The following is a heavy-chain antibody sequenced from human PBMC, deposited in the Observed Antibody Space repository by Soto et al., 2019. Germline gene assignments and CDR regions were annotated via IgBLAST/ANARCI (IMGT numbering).Heavy chain of an antibody. J-gene: IGHJ5*02. CDR2: ISGSGGST. CDR1: GFTFSSYA. V-gene: IGHV3-23*01. Sequence: WGSLRLSCAASGFTFSSYAMSLVRQAPGKGLEWVSAISGSGGSTYYADSVKGRFTISRDNSKNTLYLQMNSLRAEDTAVYYCAKDPRRTYSSGNWFDPWGQGTLVTVSS. D-gene: IGHD6-19*01. CDR3: AKDPRRTYSSGNWFDP.